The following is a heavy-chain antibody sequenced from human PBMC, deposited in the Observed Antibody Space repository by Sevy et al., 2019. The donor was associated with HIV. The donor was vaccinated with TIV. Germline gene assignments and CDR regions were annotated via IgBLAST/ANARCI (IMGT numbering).Heavy chain of an antibody. CDR2: ILHDGSNE. V-gene: IGHV3-30*04. CDR1: RFNFSNYA. J-gene: IGHJ4*02. Sequence: GGSLRLSCAASRFNFSNYAMHWVRQAPGKGLEWVALILHDGSNEHYADSVKGRFTISRDNSQNTVYLQMNSLRPGDTAVDYCARDLVLSLLGFWGQGTLVTVSS. D-gene: IGHD2-2*01. CDR3: ARDLVLSLLGF.